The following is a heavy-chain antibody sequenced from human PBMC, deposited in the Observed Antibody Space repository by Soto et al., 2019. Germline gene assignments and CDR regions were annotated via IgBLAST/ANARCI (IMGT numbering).Heavy chain of an antibody. D-gene: IGHD3-3*01. Sequence: QVHLQESGPGLVKPSETLSLNCTVSGGTMNSYYWTWIRQPAGKGLEWIGRIYSSGSTKYNPSLPSRVTMSLDTSKNQFSLRLTSVTAADTAVYYCARVQRFSDWFDPWCQGTLVTVSS. CDR1: GGTMNSYY. J-gene: IGHJ5*02. CDR2: IYSSGST. V-gene: IGHV4-4*07. CDR3: ARVQRFSDWFDP.